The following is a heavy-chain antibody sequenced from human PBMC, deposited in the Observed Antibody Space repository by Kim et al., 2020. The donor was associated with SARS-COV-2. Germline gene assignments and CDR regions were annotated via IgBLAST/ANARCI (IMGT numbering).Heavy chain of an antibody. CDR3: ARDVVYYDSSGYYGFYFDY. CDR2: IYHSGST. V-gene: IGHV4-30-2*01. CDR1: GGSISSGGYS. Sequence: SETLSLTCAVSGGSISSGGYSWSWIRQPPGKGLEWIGYIYHSGSTYYNPSLKSRVTISVDRSKNQFSLKLSSVTAADTAVYYCARDVVYYDSSGYYGFYFDYWGQGTLVTVSS. D-gene: IGHD3-22*01. J-gene: IGHJ4*02.